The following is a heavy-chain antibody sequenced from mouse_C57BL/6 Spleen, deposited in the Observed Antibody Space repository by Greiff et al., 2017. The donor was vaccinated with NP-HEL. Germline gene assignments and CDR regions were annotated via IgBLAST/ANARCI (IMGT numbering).Heavy chain of an antibody. Sequence: QVQLQQPGAELVKPGASVKLSCKASGYTFTSYWMHWVKQRPGQGLEWIGMIHPNSGSTNYNEKFKSKATLTVDKSSSTAYMQLSSLTSEDSAVYYCARHNDGYYVRAMDYWGQGTSVTVSS. J-gene: IGHJ4*01. V-gene: IGHV1-64*01. D-gene: IGHD2-3*01. CDR2: IHPNSGST. CDR1: GYTFTSYW. CDR3: ARHNDGYYVRAMDY.